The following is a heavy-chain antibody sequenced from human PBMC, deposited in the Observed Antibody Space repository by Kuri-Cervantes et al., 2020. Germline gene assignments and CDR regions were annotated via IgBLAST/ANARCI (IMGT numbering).Heavy chain of an antibody. CDR3: ARGPYDILTGPRPDYYYMDV. CDR2: ISWNGGNI. D-gene: IGHD3-9*01. V-gene: IGHV3-9*01. CDR1: GFTLDDYA. J-gene: IGHJ6*03. Sequence: SLKISCAASGFTLDDYATHWVRQAPGKGLEWVSGISWNGGNIDYADSVKGRFTISRDNAKNSLYLQMNSLRAEDTAVYYCARGPYDILTGPRPDYYYMDVWGKGTTVTVSS.